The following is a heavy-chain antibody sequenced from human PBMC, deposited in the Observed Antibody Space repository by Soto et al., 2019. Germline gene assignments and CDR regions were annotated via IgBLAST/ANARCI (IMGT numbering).Heavy chain of an antibody. V-gene: IGHV3-9*01. CDR3: AKAGRSYDFWSGYEDY. Sequence: EVQLVESGGGLVQPGRSLRLSCAASGFTFDDYAMHWVRQAPGKGLEWVSGISWNSGSIGYADSVKGRFTISRDNAKNSLYLQMTSLRAEDTALYYCAKAGRSYDFWSGYEDYWGQGTLVTVSS. D-gene: IGHD3-3*01. CDR1: GFTFDDYA. CDR2: ISWNSGSI. J-gene: IGHJ4*02.